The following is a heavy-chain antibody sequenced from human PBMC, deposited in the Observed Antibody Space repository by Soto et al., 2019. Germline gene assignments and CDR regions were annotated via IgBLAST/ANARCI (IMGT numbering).Heavy chain of an antibody. CDR1: GGSFSGYY. V-gene: IGHV4-34*01. Sequence: QVQLQQWGAGPLRPLETLSLTCGVSGGSFSGYYWAWIRQSPGKGLEWIGEINDRGSINYNPSLKSRVSILVDTSKNLYSLNLRSVTAAATAVYYCAREGHDILTGPPWVWYFDLWGRGTLVTVSS. CDR2: INDRGSI. J-gene: IGHJ2*01. CDR3: AREGHDILTGPPWVWYFDL. D-gene: IGHD3-9*01.